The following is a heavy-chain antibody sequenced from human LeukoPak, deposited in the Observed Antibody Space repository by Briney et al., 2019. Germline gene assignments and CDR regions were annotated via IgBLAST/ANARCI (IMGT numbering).Heavy chain of an antibody. J-gene: IGHJ4*02. CDR3: AKDVIGLYSYGWNSFDY. CDR1: GFTFSSYG. Sequence: PGGSLRLSCAASGFTFSSYGMHWVRQAPGKGLERVAVISYDGSNKYYADSVKGRFTISRDNSKNTLYLQMNSLRAEDTAVYYCAKDVIGLYSYGWNSFDYWGQGTLVTVSS. CDR2: ISYDGSNK. V-gene: IGHV3-30*18. D-gene: IGHD5-18*01.